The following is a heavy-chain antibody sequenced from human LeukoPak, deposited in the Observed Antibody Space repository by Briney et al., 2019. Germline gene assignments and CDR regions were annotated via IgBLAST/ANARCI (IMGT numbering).Heavy chain of an antibody. CDR2: INHSGST. J-gene: IGHJ4*02. D-gene: IGHD3-22*01. CDR1: GGSFSGYY. CDR3: AKTYYYDSSGYYDN. V-gene: IGHV4-34*01. Sequence: SETLSLTCAVYGGSFSGYYWSWIRQPPGKGLEWIGEINHSGSTNYNPSLKSRVTISVDTSKNQFSLKLSSVTAADTAVYYCAKTYYYDSSGYYDNWGQGTLVAVSS.